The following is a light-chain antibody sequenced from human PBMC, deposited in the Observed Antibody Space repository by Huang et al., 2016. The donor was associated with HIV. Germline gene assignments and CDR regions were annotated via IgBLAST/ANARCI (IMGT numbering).Light chain of an antibody. V-gene: IGKV2-30*01. Sequence: DVVMTQSPLSLSVTLGQPASISCRSSESLVYSDGNAYLSWFQQSPGQSPRRLIYKISDRDSGVPDRVSGSGSRTDFTLKISRVEAGDVGVYYCMQGTHWPPTLGQGTKLEIK. J-gene: IGKJ2*01. CDR1: ESLVYSDGNAY. CDR3: MQGTHWPPT. CDR2: KIS.